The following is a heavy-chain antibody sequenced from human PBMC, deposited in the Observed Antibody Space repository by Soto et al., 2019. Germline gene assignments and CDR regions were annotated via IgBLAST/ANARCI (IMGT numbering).Heavy chain of an antibody. CDR2: ITDSGGST. Sequence: GGSLRLSCAASGFTFNNYGMSWVRQAPGKGLEWVSAITDSGGSTYYADSVKGRFTISRDNSKNTVYLQMNSLRTEDTAVYYCAKAATVVTLYYFDYWGQGTLVTVSS. J-gene: IGHJ4*02. V-gene: IGHV3-23*01. CDR3: AKAATVVTLYYFDY. D-gene: IGHD4-17*01. CDR1: GFTFNNYG.